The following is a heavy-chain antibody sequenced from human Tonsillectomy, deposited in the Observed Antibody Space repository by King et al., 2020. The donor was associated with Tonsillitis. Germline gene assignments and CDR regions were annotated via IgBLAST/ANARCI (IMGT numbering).Heavy chain of an antibody. Sequence: QLVQSGAEVKKPGASVKVSCKASGYSFKSYQIHWVRRAPGQGLEWMGVINPIGGTTSYAQNLQGRVTMSRDTSTSTVYMEMSSLRSEDTAVYYCARYHYDSSGYYYDNWGQGTLVTVSS. D-gene: IGHD3-22*01. CDR1: GYSFKSYQ. CDR3: ARYHYDSSGYYYDN. CDR2: INPIGGTT. V-gene: IGHV1-46*02. J-gene: IGHJ4*02.